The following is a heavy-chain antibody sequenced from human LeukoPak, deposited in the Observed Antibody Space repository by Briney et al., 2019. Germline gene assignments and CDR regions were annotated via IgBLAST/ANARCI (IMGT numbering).Heavy chain of an antibody. Sequence: SETLSLTCAVYGGSFSGYYWSWIRQPPGKGLEWIGEINHSGSTNYNPSLKSRVTISVDTSKNQFSLKLSSVTAADTAVYYCARVKVYDSSGYYYVDYWGQGTLVTVSS. D-gene: IGHD3-22*01. V-gene: IGHV4-34*01. J-gene: IGHJ4*02. CDR2: INHSGST. CDR3: ARVKVYDSSGYYYVDY. CDR1: GGSFSGYY.